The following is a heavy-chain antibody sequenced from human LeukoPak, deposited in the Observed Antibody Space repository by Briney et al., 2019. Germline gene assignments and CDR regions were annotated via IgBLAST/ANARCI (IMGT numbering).Heavy chain of an antibody. J-gene: IGHJ4*02. V-gene: IGHV3-30*03. CDR2: ISYDGRNT. CDR3: ARGLCSGISCYSPDY. D-gene: IGHD2-15*01. Sequence: PGRSLRLSCVASGFTFSDYVMHWVRQAPGKGLEWVAIISYDGRNTYYADAVKGHLTISRDNSKNTLYAQFNSLRTEDTAVYFCARGLCSGISCYSPDYWGQGTLVTVSS. CDR1: GFTFSDYV.